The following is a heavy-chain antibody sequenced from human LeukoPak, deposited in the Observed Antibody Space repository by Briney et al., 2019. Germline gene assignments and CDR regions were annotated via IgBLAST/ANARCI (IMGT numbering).Heavy chain of an antibody. J-gene: IGHJ6*03. Sequence: GGSLRLSCAASGFTFSSYWMHWVSHAPGKGMAWVSHLNVDGSTINCAESLKGRFTISRDNAENTLYLQMNDLRPDDTAVYYCARGGGGGSSYEDSLDDYYMDVWGKGTTVTVYS. CDR3: ARGGGGGSSYEDSLDDYYMDV. V-gene: IGHV3-74*01. CDR2: LNVDGSTI. CDR1: GFTFSSYW. D-gene: IGHD5-18*01.